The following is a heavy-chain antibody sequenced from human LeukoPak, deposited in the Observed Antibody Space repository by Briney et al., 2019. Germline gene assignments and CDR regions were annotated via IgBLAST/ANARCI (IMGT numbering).Heavy chain of an antibody. D-gene: IGHD6-19*01. CDR1: GCTFSSYA. V-gene: IGHV1-69*04. CDR2: IIPILGIA. CDR3: ARVGVAGVYFDY. Sequence: ASVKVSCKASGCTFSSYAISWVRQAPGHGLEWMGRIIPILGIANYAQKFQGRVTITADKSTSTAYMELSSLRSEDTAVYYCARVGVAGVYFDYWGQGTLVTVSS. J-gene: IGHJ4*02.